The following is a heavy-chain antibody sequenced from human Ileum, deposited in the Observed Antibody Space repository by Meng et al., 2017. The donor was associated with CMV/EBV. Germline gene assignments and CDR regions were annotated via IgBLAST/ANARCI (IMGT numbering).Heavy chain of an antibody. CDR1: GFTFISYS. D-gene: IGHD6-6*01. CDR2: ISSSSSYI. J-gene: IGHJ6*02. Sequence: GGPWRPPGPASGFTFISYSMNWVRQAPGKGLEWVSSISSSSSYIYYTDSVKGRLTISRDNAKNSLYLQMHSVRAEDTAVYYCARESIAVRRYFQADYYYYYGMDVWGQGTTVTVSS. V-gene: IGHV3-21*01. CDR3: ARESIAVRRYFQADYYYYYGMDV.